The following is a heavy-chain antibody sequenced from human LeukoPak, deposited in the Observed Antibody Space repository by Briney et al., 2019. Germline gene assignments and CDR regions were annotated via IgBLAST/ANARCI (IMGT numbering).Heavy chain of an antibody. Sequence: PGESLRLSCAASGFTFNHYAMHWVRQAPGKGLEWVAVTSYAGTLEYYADSVKGRFTISRDNSNNTLYLQMNSLRAEDTALYYCAKDTHNSRPRYFDFWGQGTLVTVSS. CDR1: GFTFNHYA. V-gene: IGHV3-30*18. CDR3: AKDTHNSRPRYFDF. CDR2: TSYAGTLE. D-gene: IGHD4-11*01. J-gene: IGHJ4*02.